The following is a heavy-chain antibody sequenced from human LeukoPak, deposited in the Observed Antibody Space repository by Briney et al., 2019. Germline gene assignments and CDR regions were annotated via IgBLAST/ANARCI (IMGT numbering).Heavy chain of an antibody. CDR1: GYTFTSYG. Sequence: ASVKVSCKASGYTFTSYGISWVRQAPGQGLEWMGWISAYNGNTNYAQKLQGRVTMTTDTSTSTAYMELRSLRSDDTAVYYCAGVRGIAAAGVCYFDYWGQGTLVTVSS. J-gene: IGHJ4*02. V-gene: IGHV1-18*01. CDR2: ISAYNGNT. D-gene: IGHD6-13*01. CDR3: AGVRGIAAAGVCYFDY.